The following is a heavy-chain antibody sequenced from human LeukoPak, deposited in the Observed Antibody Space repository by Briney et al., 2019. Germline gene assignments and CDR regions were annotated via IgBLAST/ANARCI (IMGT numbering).Heavy chain of an antibody. J-gene: IGHJ4*02. Sequence: HTGRSLRLSCAASGFTFSSYGMHWVRQAPGKGLEWVAVISYDGSNKYYADSVKGRFTISRDNSKNTLYLQMNSLRAEDTAVYYCANQPHLYSYGLDYWGQGTLVTVSS. CDR2: ISYDGSNK. CDR1: GFTFSSYG. CDR3: ANQPHLYSYGLDY. V-gene: IGHV3-30*18. D-gene: IGHD5-18*01.